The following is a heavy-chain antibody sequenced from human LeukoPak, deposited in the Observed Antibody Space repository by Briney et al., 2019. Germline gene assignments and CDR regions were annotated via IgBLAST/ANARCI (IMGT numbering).Heavy chain of an antibody. CDR3: ARGEAPLWSKRRGGMVVDV. CDR2: MNPNSGNT. D-gene: IGHD5-18*01. CDR1: GYTFTSYD. V-gene: IGHV1-8*01. J-gene: IGHJ6*02. Sequence: ASVKVSCKASGYTFTSYDINWVRQATGQGLEWMGWMNPNSGNTGYAQKFQGRVTMTRNTSISTAYMELSSLRSEDTAVYYCARGEAPLWSKRRGGMVVDVWGQGTTVTVSS.